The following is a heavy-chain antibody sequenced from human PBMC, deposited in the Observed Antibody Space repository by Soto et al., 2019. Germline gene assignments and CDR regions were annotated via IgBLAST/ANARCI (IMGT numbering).Heavy chain of an antibody. V-gene: IGHV1-46*01. D-gene: IGHD3-3*01. CDR3: ARDLDFWSGYYVGAEKHGYYYYGMDV. CDR1: GYTFTIYY. J-gene: IGHJ6*02. Sequence: ASVKVSCKASGYTFTIYYMHCVRQARLQWLEWMGMINPSGGSTSYAQKFQGRVTMTRDTSTSTVYMELNSLRAEDTAVYYCARDLDFWSGYYVGAEKHGYYYYGMDVWGQGTTVTVSS. CDR2: INPSGGST.